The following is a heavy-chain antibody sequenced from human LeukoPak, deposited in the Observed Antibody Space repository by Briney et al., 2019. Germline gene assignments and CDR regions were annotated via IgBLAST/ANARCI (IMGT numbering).Heavy chain of an antibody. CDR1: GFTFSGSA. V-gene: IGHV3-48*04. CDR3: ARETYCRGGSCYKGNAFDI. CDR2: ISSSSSTI. Sequence: GGSLRLSCAASGFTFSGSALHWVRQAPGKGLEWVSYISSSSSTIYYADSVKGRFIISRDNAKNSLFLQMNSLRADDTAVYYCARETYCRGGSCYKGNAFDIWGQGTMVTVSS. D-gene: IGHD2-15*01. J-gene: IGHJ3*02.